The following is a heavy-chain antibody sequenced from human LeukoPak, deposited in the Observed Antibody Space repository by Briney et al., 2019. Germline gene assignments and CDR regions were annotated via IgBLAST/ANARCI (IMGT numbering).Heavy chain of an antibody. J-gene: IGHJ6*03. CDR3: ARWGYCSGGSCYHWWDYYYYYMDV. V-gene: IGHV1-18*01. Sequence: ASVKVSCKASGYTFTSYGISWVRQAPGQGLEWMGWISAYNGNTNYAQKLQGRVTMTTDTSTSTAYMELRSLRSDDTAVYYCARWGYCSGGSCYHWWDYYYYYMDVWGKGTTVTVSS. CDR2: ISAYNGNT. CDR1: GYTFTSYG. D-gene: IGHD2-15*01.